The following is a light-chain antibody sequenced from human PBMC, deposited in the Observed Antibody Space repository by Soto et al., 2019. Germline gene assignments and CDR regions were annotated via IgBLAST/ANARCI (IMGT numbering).Light chain of an antibody. J-gene: IGKJ1*01. Sequence: VVTQSPATLSVFPGETATLSCRASQSVSSDLAWYQQRPGQAPRLLIYGASTRATGIPARFRGSGSGTEFRLTISSLRSEDFASYYCQQYNTWHPKMAFGRGTKV. V-gene: IGKV3-15*01. CDR2: GAS. CDR3: QQYNTWHPKMA. CDR1: QSVSSD.